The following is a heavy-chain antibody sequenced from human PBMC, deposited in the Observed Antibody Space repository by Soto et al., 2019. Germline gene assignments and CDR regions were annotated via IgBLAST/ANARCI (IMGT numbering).Heavy chain of an antibody. CDR1: GFSLSTSGMC. CDR3: ARIREYCTSPSCYGYYYYGMDV. J-gene: IGHJ6*02. CDR2: IDWYDDK. V-gene: IGHV2-70*01. D-gene: IGHD2-2*01. Sequence: AGPTMVNPTQTVTLTCTFSGFSLSTSGMCVSWIRQPPGKALEGLALIDWYDDKYYSTSLKTRLTISKDTSKNQVVLTMTNMDPVDTATYYCARIREYCTSPSCYGYYYYGMDVWGQGTTVTVSS.